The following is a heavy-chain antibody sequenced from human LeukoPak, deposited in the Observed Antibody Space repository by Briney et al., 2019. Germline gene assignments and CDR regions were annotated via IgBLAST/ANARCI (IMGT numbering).Heavy chain of an antibody. CDR2: FYYSGST. V-gene: IGHV4-30-4*08. D-gene: IGHD3-22*01. J-gene: IGHJ4*02. CDR1: GGSISSGDYY. Sequence: SQTLSLTCTVSGGSISSGDYYWSWIRQPPGKGLEWIGYFYYSGSTYYNPSLKSRVTISVDTSKNQFSLKLSSVTAADTAVYYCARDRATKYSSGYFWFGFNDYWGQGTLVTVSS. CDR3: ARDRATKYSSGYFWFGFNDY.